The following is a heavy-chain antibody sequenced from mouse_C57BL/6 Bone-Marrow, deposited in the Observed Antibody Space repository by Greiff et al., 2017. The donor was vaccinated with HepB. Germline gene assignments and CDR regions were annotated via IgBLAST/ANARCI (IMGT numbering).Heavy chain of an antibody. Sequence: QVQLQQPGAELVKPGASVKMSCKASGYTFTSYWITWVKQRPGQGLEWIGDIYPGSGSTNYNEKFKSKATLTVDTSSSTAYMKLSSLTSEDSAVYYCARRGTTYYYAMDYWGQGTSVTVSS. CDR1: GYTFTSYW. D-gene: IGHD1-1*01. V-gene: IGHV1-55*01. CDR2: IYPGSGST. J-gene: IGHJ4*01. CDR3: ARRGTTYYYAMDY.